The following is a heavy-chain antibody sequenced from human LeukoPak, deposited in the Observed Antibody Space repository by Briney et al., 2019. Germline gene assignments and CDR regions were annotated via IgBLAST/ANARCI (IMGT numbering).Heavy chain of an antibody. V-gene: IGHV3-11*04. CDR1: GFTVSSNS. CDR2: ISTSGSSI. CDR3: ARGHYGLDQ. D-gene: IGHD4-17*01. J-gene: IGHJ5*02. Sequence: GSLRLSCTVSGFTVSSNSMSWVRQAPGKGLEWVSYISTSGSSIYYADSVKGRFTISRDNARNSLYLQMNSLRAEDTAVYYCARGHYGLDQWGQGTLVTVSS.